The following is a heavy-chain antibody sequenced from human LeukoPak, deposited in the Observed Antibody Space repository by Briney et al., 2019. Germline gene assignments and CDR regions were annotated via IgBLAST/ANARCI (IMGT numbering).Heavy chain of an antibody. V-gene: IGHV1-2*02. CDR2: MNPKSGGT. J-gene: IGHJ3*02. CDR1: GGTFSSYA. Sequence: ASVKVSCKASGGTFSSYAISWVRQAPGQGLEWMGWMNPKSGGTNYAQKFQGRVTMTRDTSISTAYMELSRLRSDDRAVYYCASPAGPLDAFDIWGQGTMVTVSS. CDR3: ASPAGPLDAFDI. D-gene: IGHD3-10*01.